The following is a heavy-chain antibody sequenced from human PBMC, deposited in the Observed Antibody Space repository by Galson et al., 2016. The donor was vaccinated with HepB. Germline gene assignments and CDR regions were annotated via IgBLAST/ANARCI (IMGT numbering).Heavy chain of an antibody. Sequence: SCKASGYTFSSFGISWVRQAPGQGLEWMGWISAYNDNTNYAQKLQGRVTMTKDTSTTTAYMELRSLRSDDTAVYSCARDASDWNDELGSFYYGGPGTLVTVSS. CDR3: ARDASDWNDELGSFYY. CDR2: ISAYNDNT. D-gene: IGHD1-1*01. V-gene: IGHV1-18*01. CDR1: GYTFSSFG. J-gene: IGHJ4*02.